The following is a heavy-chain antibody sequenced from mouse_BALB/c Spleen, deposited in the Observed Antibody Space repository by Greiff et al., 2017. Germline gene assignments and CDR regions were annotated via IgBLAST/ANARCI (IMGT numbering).Heavy chain of an antibody. CDR3: ARGPSYAMDY. J-gene: IGHJ4*01. CDR2: IYPYNGGT. V-gene: IGHV1S29*02. Sequence: EVQLQQSGPELVKPGASVKISCKASGYTFTDYNMHWVKQSHGKSLEWIGYIYPYNGGTGYNQKFKSKATLTVDNSSSTAYMELRSLTSEDSAVYYCARGPSYAMDYWGQGTSVTVSS. CDR1: GYTFTDYN.